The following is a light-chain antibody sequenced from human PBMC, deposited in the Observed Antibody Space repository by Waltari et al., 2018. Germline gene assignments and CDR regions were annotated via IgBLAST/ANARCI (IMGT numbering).Light chain of an antibody. CDR3: QQRSN. J-gene: IGKJ2*01. CDR1: QSVSSY. V-gene: IGKV3-11*01. Sequence: EIVLTQSPATLSWSPGERATLSCRASQSVSSYLAWYQQKPGQAPRLLIYDASNRATGIPARFSGSGSGTDFTLTISSLEPEDFAVYYCQQRSNFGQGTKLEI. CDR2: DAS.